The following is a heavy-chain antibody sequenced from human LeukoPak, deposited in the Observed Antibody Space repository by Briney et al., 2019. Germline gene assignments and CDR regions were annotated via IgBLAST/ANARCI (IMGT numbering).Heavy chain of an antibody. D-gene: IGHD1-14*01. J-gene: IGHJ4*02. Sequence: GGSLRLSCAASGFTFSSHWMHWVRQAPGKGLVWVSRINSDGSTTSYADSVMGRSTISRDNAKNTLYLQLNSPRAEDTAVYYCVREPQAEYYFDYWGQGTLVTVSS. CDR3: VREPQAEYYFDY. CDR1: GFTFSSHW. CDR2: INSDGSTT. V-gene: IGHV3-74*01.